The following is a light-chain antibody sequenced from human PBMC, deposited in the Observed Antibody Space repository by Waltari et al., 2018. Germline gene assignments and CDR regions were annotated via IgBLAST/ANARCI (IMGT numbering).Light chain of an antibody. CDR1: EDISSW. Sequence: DIQMTQSPSSVSASVGDRVTITCRASEDISSWLAWYQQKPGIAPKLLIYGASSLQMGVPSRFSGSGSGTDFTLTISSLQAEDFATYYCQQANSFPLTFGGGTKVEI. J-gene: IGKJ4*01. V-gene: IGKV1-12*01. CDR3: QQANSFPLT. CDR2: GAS.